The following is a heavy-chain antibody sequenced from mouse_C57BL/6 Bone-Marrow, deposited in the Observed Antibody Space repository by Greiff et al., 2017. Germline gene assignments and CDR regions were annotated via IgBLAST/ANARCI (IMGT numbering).Heavy chain of an antibody. Sequence: VQLQQPGAELVKPGASVKLSCKASGYTFTSYWMQWVQQRPGQGLEWIGEIAPSDSYTNSNQKFKGKATLTVDTSSSTAYMQLSSLTSEDSAVYYCARGYYYGSSFDYWGQGTTLTGSS. CDR3: ARGYYYGSSFDY. J-gene: IGHJ2*01. CDR1: GYTFTSYW. D-gene: IGHD1-1*01. V-gene: IGHV1-50*01. CDR2: IAPSDSYT.